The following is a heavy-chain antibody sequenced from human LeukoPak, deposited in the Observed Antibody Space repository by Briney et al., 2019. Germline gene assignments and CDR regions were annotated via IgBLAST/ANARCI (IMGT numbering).Heavy chain of an antibody. Sequence: PSETLSLTCTVSGYSISSGYNWDWIRQPPGEGLEWIGSIYHSGSTYYNPSLKSRVTISVDTSKNQFSLKLSSVTAADTAVYYCARGQYLVYWGQGTLVTVSS. CDR1: GYSISSGYN. CDR3: ARGQYLVY. V-gene: IGHV4-38-2*02. D-gene: IGHD2-2*01. CDR2: IYHSGST. J-gene: IGHJ4*02.